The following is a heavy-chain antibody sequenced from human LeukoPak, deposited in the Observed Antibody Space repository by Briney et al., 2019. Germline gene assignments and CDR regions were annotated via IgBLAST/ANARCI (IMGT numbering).Heavy chain of an antibody. CDR1: GGSFSGCY. J-gene: IGHJ3*02. CDR2: INHSGST. V-gene: IGHV4-34*01. Sequence: SETLSLTCAVYGGSFSGCYWSWIRQPPGKGLEWIGEINHSGSTNYNPSLKSRVTISVDTSKNQFSLKLSSVTAADTAVYYCARGDRILWWAFDIWGQGTMVTVSS. CDR3: ARGDRILWWAFDI. D-gene: IGHD2-21*01.